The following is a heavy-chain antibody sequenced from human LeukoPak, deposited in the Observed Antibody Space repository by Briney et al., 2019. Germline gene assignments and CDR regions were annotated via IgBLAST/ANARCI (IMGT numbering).Heavy chain of an antibody. J-gene: IGHJ4*02. CDR2: ISGSGGST. V-gene: IGHV3-23*01. D-gene: IGHD3-10*01. CDR1: GFTFSSYA. CDR3: AKDYGSGSYYSY. Sequence: PGGSLRLSCAASGFTFSSYAMSWVRQAPGKGLEWVSAISGSGGSTYYADSVKGRFTISRDNSKNTLYLQMNSLRAEGTAVYYCAKDYGSGSYYSYWGQGTLVTVSS.